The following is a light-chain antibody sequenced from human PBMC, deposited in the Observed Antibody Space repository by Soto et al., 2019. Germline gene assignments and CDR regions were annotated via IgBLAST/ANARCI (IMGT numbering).Light chain of an antibody. CDR3: QQYNSWPLT. J-gene: IGKJ4*01. CDR1: QSVSSD. Sequence: DIVMTQSPATLSVSPGERVTLSCRASQSVSSDLAWYQQKPGQAPRLLLYGASTRATDIPAKFSGSGSGTEFSLTISSLQSEDFALYYCQQYNSWPLTFGGGTKVEIK. CDR2: GAS. V-gene: IGKV3-15*01.